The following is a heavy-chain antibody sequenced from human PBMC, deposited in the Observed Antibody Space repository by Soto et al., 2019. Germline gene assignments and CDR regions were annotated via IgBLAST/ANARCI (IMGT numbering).Heavy chain of an antibody. CDR3: ARVSWREKYGMDV. CDR2: ITFSGNTV. V-gene: IGHV3-48*03. J-gene: IGHJ6*02. Sequence: PGGSLRLSCGASGFTFSTYHINWVRQAPGKGLEWVSYITFSGNTVYYADSLRGRFTISRDNAKNSLYLQMNRLRAEDTAVYYCARVSWREKYGMDVWGQGTTVTVSS. CDR1: GFTFSTYH.